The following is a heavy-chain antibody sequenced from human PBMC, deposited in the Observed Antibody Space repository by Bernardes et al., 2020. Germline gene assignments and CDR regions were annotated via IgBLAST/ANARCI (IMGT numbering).Heavy chain of an antibody. CDR1: GYTFTSYG. D-gene: IGHD6-13*01. CDR3: VRDLGLYTAAAGTFFDY. Sequence: ASVKVSCKASGYTFTSYGISWVRQAPGQGLEWMGWIGAYNGNTNYAQQLQGRLTMTTDTSTTTAYMELRSLRSDDTAVYFCVRDLGLYTAAAGTFFDYWGQGTLVTVSS. CDR2: IGAYNGNT. V-gene: IGHV1-18*01. J-gene: IGHJ4*02.